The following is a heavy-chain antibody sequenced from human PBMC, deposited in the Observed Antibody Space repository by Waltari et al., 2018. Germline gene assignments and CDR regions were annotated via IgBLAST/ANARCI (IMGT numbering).Heavy chain of an antibody. D-gene: IGHD1-26*01. V-gene: IGHV1-69*08. J-gene: IGHJ6*02. CDR2: IIPIHDRT. CDR1: GGTFSSYT. Sequence: QLQLVQSGAEVKKPGSSVNVSCKASGGTFSSYTISWVRQAPGQGLEWMGRIIPIHDRTNYAQRFQGRVTRTADKKTGTAYMEMSGLTSEDTAVYYCAREWVGSELVHRPDGGDVWGQGTTVIVSS. CDR3: AREWVGSELVHRPDGGDV.